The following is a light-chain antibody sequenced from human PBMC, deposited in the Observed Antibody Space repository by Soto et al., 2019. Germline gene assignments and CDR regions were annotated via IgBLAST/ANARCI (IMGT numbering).Light chain of an antibody. Sequence: QSVLTQPASVSGSPGQSITISCTGTSSDVGGHDYVSWYQQHPGKAPKLIIYEVRNRPSGVSNRFSGSKSGNTASLTISGLQAEDEADYYCSSYSSPTLVFGTGTKVTVL. CDR3: SSYSSPTLV. CDR1: SSDVGGHDY. J-gene: IGLJ1*01. V-gene: IGLV2-14*01. CDR2: EVR.